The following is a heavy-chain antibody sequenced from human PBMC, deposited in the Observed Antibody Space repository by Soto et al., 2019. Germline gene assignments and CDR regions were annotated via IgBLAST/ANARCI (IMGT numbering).Heavy chain of an antibody. CDR1: GGSFSGYY. V-gene: IGHV4-34*01. D-gene: IGHD6-19*01. CDR2: INHSGST. Sequence: SETLSLICAVYGGSFSGYYWSWIRQPPGKGLEWIGEINHSGSTNYNPSLKSRVTISVDTSKNQFSLKLSSVTAADTAVYYCARGPVAGIWGQGTMVTVSS. J-gene: IGHJ3*02. CDR3: ARGPVAGI.